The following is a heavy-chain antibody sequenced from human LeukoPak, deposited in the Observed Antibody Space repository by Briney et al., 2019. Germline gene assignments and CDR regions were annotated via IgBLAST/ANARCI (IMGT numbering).Heavy chain of an antibody. D-gene: IGHD3-9*01. CDR3: TRHRMRYFETTPFDY. J-gene: IGHJ4*02. CDR1: GFTFSSYS. CDR2: ISSSSSTI. Sequence: GGSLRLSCAASGFTFSSYSMNWVRQAPGKGLEWVSYISSSSSTIYYADSVKGRFTISRDNAKNTLYLQMNSLKTEDTAVYYCTRHRMRYFETTPFDYWGQGTLVTVSS. V-gene: IGHV3-48*01.